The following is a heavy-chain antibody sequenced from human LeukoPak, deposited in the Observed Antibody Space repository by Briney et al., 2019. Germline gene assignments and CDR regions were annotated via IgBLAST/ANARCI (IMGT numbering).Heavy chain of an antibody. V-gene: IGHV3-48*02. J-gene: IGHJ3*02. Sequence: PGGSLRLSCAASGFTFSSYSMNWVRQAPGLGLEWVSYISISGSTIYYADSVEGRFTISRDNAKNSLYLQMNGLRDEDTAVYYCARDRATVTTSDAFDIWGQGTMVTVSS. D-gene: IGHD4-17*01. CDR3: ARDRATVTTSDAFDI. CDR2: ISISGSTI. CDR1: GFTFSSYS.